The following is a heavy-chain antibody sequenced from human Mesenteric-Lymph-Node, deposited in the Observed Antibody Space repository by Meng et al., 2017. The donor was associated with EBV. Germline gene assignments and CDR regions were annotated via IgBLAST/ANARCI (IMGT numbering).Heavy chain of an antibody. CDR1: GYSFSSYG. V-gene: IGHV1-18*01. CDR2: ISGYNGNS. Sequence: QFPSVQSGAEGKKPGASVKVSCKASGYSFSSYGLSWVRQAPGQGLEWMGRISGYNGNSNLAQRFQDRFTMTIDTSTSTAYLEIRSLRSDDTAVYYCARVNGVAVTDYWGQGTLVTVSS. J-gene: IGHJ4*02. D-gene: IGHD6-19*01. CDR3: ARVNGVAVTDY.